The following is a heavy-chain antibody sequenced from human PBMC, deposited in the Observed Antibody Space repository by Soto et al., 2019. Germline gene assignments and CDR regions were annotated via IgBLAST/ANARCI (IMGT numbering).Heavy chain of an antibody. D-gene: IGHD3-3*01. CDR3: ASYDFWSGLPTDY. V-gene: IGHV4-4*02. Sequence: SETLSLTCAVSGGSISSSNWWSWVRQPPGKGLEWIGEIYHRGSTNYNPSLKSRVTISVDKSKNQFSLKLSSVTAADTAVYYCASYDFWSGLPTDYWGQGTLVTVSS. CDR2: IYHRGST. J-gene: IGHJ4*02. CDR1: GGSISSSNW.